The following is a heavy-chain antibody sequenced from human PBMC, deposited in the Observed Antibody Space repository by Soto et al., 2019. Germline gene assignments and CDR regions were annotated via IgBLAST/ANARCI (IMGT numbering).Heavy chain of an antibody. CDR3: ARDLRGGTRFDY. CDR2: ISGSSSYI. J-gene: IGHJ4*02. CDR1: GFTFSTYS. Sequence: EVQLVESGGGLVKPGGSLRLSCAASGFTFSTYSMTWVRQAPGKGLEWLSSISGSSSYIYYADSVKGRFTISRDNAKNSVYLQMSSLRAEDTAVYYCARDLRGGTRFDYWGQGTQVTVSS. D-gene: IGHD5-12*01. V-gene: IGHV3-21*03.